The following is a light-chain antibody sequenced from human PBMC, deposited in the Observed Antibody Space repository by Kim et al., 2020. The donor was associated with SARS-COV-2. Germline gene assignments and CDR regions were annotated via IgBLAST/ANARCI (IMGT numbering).Light chain of an antibody. J-gene: IGLJ2*01. CDR1: SSDVGGYNY. CDR3: CSYAGSYTYVV. V-gene: IGLV2-11*01. Sequence: QSVTISCTGTSSDVGGYNYVSCYQQHPGKAPKLMIYDVSKRPSGVPDRFPGSKSGNTASLTISWLQAEDEADYYCCSYAGSYTYVVFGGGTQLTVL. CDR2: DVS.